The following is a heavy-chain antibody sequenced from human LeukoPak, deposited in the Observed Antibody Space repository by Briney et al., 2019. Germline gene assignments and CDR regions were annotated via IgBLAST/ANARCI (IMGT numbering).Heavy chain of an antibody. CDR1: GFTFSSYA. CDR2: ISSTSSYR. Sequence: PGGSLRLSCAASGFTFSSYAMSWVRQAPGKGLEWVSSISSTSSYRYYAESVKGRFTISRDNAENSLYLQMNSLRAEDTAVYYCARDGEQYYYDSTGHYSPVDWYFDLWGRGTLVTVSS. J-gene: IGHJ2*01. CDR3: ARDGEQYYYDSTGHYSPVDWYFDL. D-gene: IGHD3-22*01. V-gene: IGHV3-21*01.